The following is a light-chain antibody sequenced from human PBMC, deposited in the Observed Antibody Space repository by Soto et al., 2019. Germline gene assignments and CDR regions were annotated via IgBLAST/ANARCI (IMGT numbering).Light chain of an antibody. CDR1: QGINTF. V-gene: IGKV1-9*01. J-gene: IGKJ4*01. CDR3: QQLESYTST. Sequence: IQWTQSPSSLSASVGDRVTITCRASQGINTFLAWYQKKPGKDPKLLIYAASTLQSGVPSRFSGSGSGTDFNLTISRLQTEDFATYECQQLESYTSTVGGGTKVEIK. CDR2: AAS.